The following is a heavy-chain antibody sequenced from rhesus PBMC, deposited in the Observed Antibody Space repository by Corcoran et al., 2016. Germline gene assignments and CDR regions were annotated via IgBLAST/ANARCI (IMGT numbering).Heavy chain of an antibody. CDR2: ISPYNGNK. D-gene: IGHD6-25*01. J-gene: IGHJ4*01. V-gene: IGHV1-180*01. CDR3: TRAPAAGGFDY. Sequence: QVQLVQSGAEIKQPGASVKLSCKASGYSFTNYYIHWVRQAPGQGLEWIGLISPYNGNKVYAQHFQGRVTITTDTSTTAGYMELSSLRSEDTAVYYCTRAPAAGGFDYWGQGVPVTVSS. CDR1: GYSFTNYY.